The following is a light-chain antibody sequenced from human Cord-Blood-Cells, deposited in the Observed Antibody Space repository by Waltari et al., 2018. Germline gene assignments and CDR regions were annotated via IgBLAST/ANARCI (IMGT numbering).Light chain of an antibody. CDR2: RNN. V-gene: IGLV10-54*02. CDR1: SNIVGNQE. Sequence: QAGLTQPPSVSKGLRQTATLHCTGNSNIVGNQEAAWPQQHQVHPPKLLSYRNNNRPSGISERFSASRSGNTASLTITGLQPEDEADYYCSALDSSLSALYVFGTGTKVTVL. CDR3: SALDSSLSALYV. J-gene: IGLJ1*01.